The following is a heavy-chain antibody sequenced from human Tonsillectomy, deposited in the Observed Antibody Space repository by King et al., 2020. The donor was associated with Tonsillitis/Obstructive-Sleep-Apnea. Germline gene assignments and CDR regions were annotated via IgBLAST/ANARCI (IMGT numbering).Heavy chain of an antibody. CDR1: GYSFTNFW. CDR2: IDPVDSYT. D-gene: IGHD2-15*01. V-gene: IGHV5-10-1*03. J-gene: IGHJ4*02. Sequence: QLVQSGAEVKKSGEFLRISCKGSGYSFTNFWISWVRLMPGRGLEWMGRIDPVDSYTNYSPSFEDHVTISADKSINTVYLQWSSLKASDTAMYFCVRRYCSGGSCYPDSWGQGTLVTVSS. CDR3: VRRYCSGGSCYPDS.